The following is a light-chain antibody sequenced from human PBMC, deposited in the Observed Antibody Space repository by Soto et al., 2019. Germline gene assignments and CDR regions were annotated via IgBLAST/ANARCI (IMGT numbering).Light chain of an antibody. CDR1: SSDVGGYNY. Sequence: QSALTQPRSVSGSPGQLVTISCTGTSSDVGGYNYVSWYQQHPGKAPKVMIYDVSRRPSGVPDRFSGSKSGNTASLTISGLQAEDEADYYCCSYAVSNTFWVFGGGTKLTVL. J-gene: IGLJ3*02. CDR3: CSYAVSNTFWV. V-gene: IGLV2-11*01. CDR2: DVS.